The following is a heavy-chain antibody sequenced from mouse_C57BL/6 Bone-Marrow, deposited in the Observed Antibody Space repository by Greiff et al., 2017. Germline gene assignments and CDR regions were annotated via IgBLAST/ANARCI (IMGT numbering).Heavy chain of an antibody. CDR1: GFTFSDFY. CDR2: SRNKANDYTT. V-gene: IGHV7-1*01. CDR3: ARDARSAWFAY. J-gene: IGHJ3*01. Sequence: EVQGVESGGGLVQSGRSLRLSCATSGFTFSDFYMEWVRQAPGKGLEWIAASRNKANDYTTEYSASVKGRFIVTRDTSQSILYLQMNALRAEDTAIDYCARDARSAWFAYWGQGTLVTVSA.